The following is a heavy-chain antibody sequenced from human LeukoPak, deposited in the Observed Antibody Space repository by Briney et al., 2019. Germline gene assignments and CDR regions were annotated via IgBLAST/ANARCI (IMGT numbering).Heavy chain of an antibody. Sequence: GGSLRLSCAASGFTFSTYVMSWVRQAPGKGLEWVSSISSSSSYIYYADSVKGRFTISRDNAKNSLYLQMNSLRAEDTAVYYCARDAEYSSHSFDYWGQGTLVTVSS. CDR2: ISSSSSYI. D-gene: IGHD6-6*01. J-gene: IGHJ4*02. CDR3: ARDAEYSSHSFDY. CDR1: GFTFSTYV. V-gene: IGHV3-21*01.